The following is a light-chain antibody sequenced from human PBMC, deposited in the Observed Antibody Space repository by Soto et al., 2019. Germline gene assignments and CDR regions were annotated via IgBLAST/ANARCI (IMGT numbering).Light chain of an antibody. Sequence: IVMTQSPATLSVSPGERATLSCRASQSVSSNLAWYQQEPGQAPRLLIYGASTRATGIPARFSGSGSGTEFTLTISSLQSEDFAVYYCQQYNNWPLTFGGGTKV. CDR2: GAS. CDR3: QQYNNWPLT. V-gene: IGKV3-15*01. CDR1: QSVSSN. J-gene: IGKJ4*01.